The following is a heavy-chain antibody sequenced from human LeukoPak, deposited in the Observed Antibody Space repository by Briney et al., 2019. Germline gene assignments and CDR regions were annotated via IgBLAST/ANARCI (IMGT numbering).Heavy chain of an antibody. CDR1: GFTFSSYA. V-gene: IGHV3-23*01. CDR3: AKQGRDWLRDYYYYMDV. Sequence: GGSLRLSCAASGFTFSSYAMSWVRQAPGKGLEWVSAISGSGGSTYYADSVKGRFTTSRDNSKNTLYLQMNSLRAEDTAVYYCAKQGRDWLRDYYYYMDVWGKGTTVTISS. CDR2: ISGSGGST. D-gene: IGHD3-9*01. J-gene: IGHJ6*03.